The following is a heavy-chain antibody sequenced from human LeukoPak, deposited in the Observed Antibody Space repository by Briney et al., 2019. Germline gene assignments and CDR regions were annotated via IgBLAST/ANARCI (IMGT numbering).Heavy chain of an antibody. D-gene: IGHD3-22*01. J-gene: IGHJ6*02. CDR1: GYTFTSYG. CDR3: ARVTYYYDSSGYSRLDYYYGMDV. Sequence: ASVKVSCKASGYTFTSYGIRWVRQAPGQGLEWMGWISAYNGNTNYAQKLQGRVTMTTDTSTSTAYMELRSLRSDDTAVYYCARVTYYYDSSGYSRLDYYYGMDVWGQGTTVTVSS. V-gene: IGHV1-18*01. CDR2: ISAYNGNT.